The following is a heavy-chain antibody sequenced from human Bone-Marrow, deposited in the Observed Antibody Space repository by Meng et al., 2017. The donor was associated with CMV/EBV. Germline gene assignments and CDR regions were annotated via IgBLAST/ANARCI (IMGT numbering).Heavy chain of an antibody. CDR2: IYYSGST. Sequence: SETLSLTCTVSGGSISSSSYYWGWIRQPPGKGLEWIGSIYYSGSTYYNPSLKSRVTISVDTSKNQFSLKLSSVTAADTAVYYCARDPRVYYGSGLSYYYYGMDVWGQGTTVTVSS. CDR3: ARDPRVYYGSGLSYYYYGMDV. J-gene: IGHJ6*02. CDR1: GGSISSSSYY. V-gene: IGHV4-39*07. D-gene: IGHD3-10*01.